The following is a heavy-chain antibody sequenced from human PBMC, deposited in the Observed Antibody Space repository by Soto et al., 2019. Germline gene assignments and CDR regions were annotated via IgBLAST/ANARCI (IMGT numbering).Heavy chain of an antibody. J-gene: IGHJ5*02. CDR2: ISGSGGST. CDR1: GFTFSSYA. CDR3: AKAFVYDACDWFDP. Sequence: EVQLLVSGGGLVQPGGSLRISCAASGFTFSSYAMSWVRQAPGKGLEWVSAISGSGGSTYYADSVKGRFTISRDNSKNALYLQINSLRAEDTAVNYCAKAFVYDACDWFDPWGQGTLVTVSS. D-gene: IGHD3-16*01. V-gene: IGHV3-23*01.